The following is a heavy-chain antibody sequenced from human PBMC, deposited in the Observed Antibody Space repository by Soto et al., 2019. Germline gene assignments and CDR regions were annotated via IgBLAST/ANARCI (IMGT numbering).Heavy chain of an antibody. CDR3: AKDAVPYNGKWDWFDS. CDR1: RFIFSDFA. V-gene: IGHV3-23*01. D-gene: IGHD1-26*01. Sequence: DVQLLESGGGLVQPGGSLTLSCAASRFIFSDFAMSWVRRAPGKGLEWVSAIGGGGTDTYYADSVKGPFTISRDNSKNTLYLQMNSLRDEDTAVYYCAKDAVPYNGKWDWFDSWGQGTLVTVSS. J-gene: IGHJ5*01. CDR2: IGGGGTDT.